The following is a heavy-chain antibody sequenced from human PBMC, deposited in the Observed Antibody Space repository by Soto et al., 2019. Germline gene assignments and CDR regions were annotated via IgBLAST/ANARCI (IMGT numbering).Heavy chain of an antibody. J-gene: IGHJ5*02. V-gene: IGHV1-18*01. CDR3: XXXXXXXXXXXXXXXXXXP. CDR1: GYTFTSYG. Sequence: QVQLVQSGAEVKKPGASVKVSCKASGYTFTSYGISWVRQAPGQGLEWMGWISAYNGNTNYAQKLQGRVTMTTDTXXXXXXXXXXXXXXXXXXXXXXXXXXXXXXXXXXXXXXXXPWGQGTLVTVSS. CDR2: ISAYNGNT.